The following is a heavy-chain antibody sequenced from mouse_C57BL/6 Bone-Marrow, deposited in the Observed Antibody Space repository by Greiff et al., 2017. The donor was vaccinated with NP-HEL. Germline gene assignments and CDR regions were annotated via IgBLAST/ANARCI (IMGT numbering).Heavy chain of an antibody. D-gene: IGHD1-1*01. J-gene: IGHJ4*01. CDR2: IYPGDGDT. CDR3: ARYGSSYVAMDY. CDR1: GYAFSSYW. Sequence: VQLQESGAELVKPGASVKISCKASGYAFSSYWMNWVKQRPGKGLEWIGQIYPGDGDTNYNGKFKGKATLTADKSSSTAYMQLSSLTSEDSAVYFCARYGSSYVAMDYWGQGTSVTVSS. V-gene: IGHV1-80*01.